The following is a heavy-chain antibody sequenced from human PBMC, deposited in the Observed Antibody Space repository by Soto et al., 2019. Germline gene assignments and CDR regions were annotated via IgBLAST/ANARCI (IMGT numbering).Heavy chain of an antibody. V-gene: IGHV1-69*13. CDR1: RVAFSKFI. CDR3: AKVRYSSPIGYYYGMDV. J-gene: IGHJ6*02. D-gene: IGHD6-19*01. CDR2: IIPIFGTA. Sequence: ASVKVSCKASRVAFSKFIVTWVRQAPGLGLEWVGGIIPIFGTANYAQKFQGGVTITADESTSTSYMEVNNLRSEDTAVYYCAKVRYSSPIGYYYGMDVWGQGTTVTVSS.